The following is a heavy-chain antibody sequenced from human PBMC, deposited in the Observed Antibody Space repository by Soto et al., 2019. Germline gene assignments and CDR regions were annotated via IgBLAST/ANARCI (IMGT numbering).Heavy chain of an antibody. CDR2: ISAYNGDA. CDR1: GYSFTNYG. V-gene: IGHV1-18*01. J-gene: IGHJ4*02. D-gene: IGHD2-2*03. Sequence: QVRLVQSRAEVKKPGASVTVSCKTSGYSFTNYGVSWARQAPGQGLEWMGWISAYNGDAAYAQIFQGRVTMTADTSTGTAYMAVRSLRSDDTAVYYCARVNGYCTMTSCFDYWGQGTLVTVSS. CDR3: ARVNGYCTMTSCFDY.